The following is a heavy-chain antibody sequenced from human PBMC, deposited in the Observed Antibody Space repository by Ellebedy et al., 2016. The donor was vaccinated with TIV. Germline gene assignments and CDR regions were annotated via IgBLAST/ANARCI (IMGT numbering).Heavy chain of an antibody. D-gene: IGHD2-2*01. CDR1: GFTFSSFA. J-gene: IGHJ6*02. CDR2: ISGGGGGR. CDR3: ARDIVVVPAAIVSWIDYYYGMDV. V-gene: IGHV3-23*01. Sequence: GGSLRLXXAASGFTFSSFAMSWVRQAPGKGLEWVSGISGGGGGRYYADSVKGRFTISRDNSKNTLYLQMNSLRAEDTAVYYCARDIVVVPAAIVSWIDYYYGMDVWGQGTTVTVSS.